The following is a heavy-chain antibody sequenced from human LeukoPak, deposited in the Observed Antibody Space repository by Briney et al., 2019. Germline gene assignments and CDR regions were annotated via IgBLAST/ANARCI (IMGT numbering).Heavy chain of an antibody. D-gene: IGHD3-10*01. J-gene: IGHJ4*02. CDR2: IKYDGSEQ. Sequence: ESLRLSCTSSGFIFSSHWMNWVRQAPGKGPEWVANIKYDGSEQYYVDSVKGRFSISRDNTKNLLYLQMNSLRVEDTAVYYCARDYGWSFANWGQGTLVTVSS. CDR3: ARDYGWSFAN. CDR1: GFIFSSHW. V-gene: IGHV3-7*03.